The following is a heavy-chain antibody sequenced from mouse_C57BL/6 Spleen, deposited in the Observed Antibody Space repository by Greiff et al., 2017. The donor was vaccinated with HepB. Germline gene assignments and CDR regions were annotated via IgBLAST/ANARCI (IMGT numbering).Heavy chain of an antibody. CDR2: ISYDGSN. CDR1: GYSITSGYY. J-gene: IGHJ2*01. D-gene: IGHD4-1*01. Sequence: DVQLQQSGPGLVKPSQSLSLTCSVTGYSITSGYYWNWIRQFPGNKLEWMGYISYDGSNNYNPSLKNRISITRDTSKNQFFLKLNSVTTEDTATYYCAREGWDDGYWGQGTTLTVSS. V-gene: IGHV3-6*01. CDR3: AREGWDDGY.